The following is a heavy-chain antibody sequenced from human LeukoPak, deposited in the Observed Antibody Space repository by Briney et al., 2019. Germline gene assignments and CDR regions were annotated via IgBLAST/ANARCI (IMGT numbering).Heavy chain of an antibody. CDR1: GFTFSSYE. CDR2: ISSSGSTI. V-gene: IGHV3-48*03. D-gene: IGHD6-19*01. CDR3: ASSGYSSGWAIDY. Sequence: GGSLRLSCAASGFTFSSYEMNWVRQAPGKGLEWVSYISSSGSTIYYADSVKGRFTISRDNAKNSLYLQMNSLRAEDTAVYYCASSGYSSGWAIDYWGQGTLVTVSS. J-gene: IGHJ4*02.